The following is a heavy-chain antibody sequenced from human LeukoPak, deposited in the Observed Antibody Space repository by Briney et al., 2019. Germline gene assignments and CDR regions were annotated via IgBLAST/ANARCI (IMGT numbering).Heavy chain of an antibody. J-gene: IGHJ1*01. CDR2: ISSSGSTI. CDR1: GFTFSDYY. V-gene: IGHV3-11*04. Sequence: AGGSLRLSCAASGFTFSDYYMSWIRQAPGKGLEWVSYISSSGSTIYYADSVKGRFTISRDNAKNSLYLQMNSLRAEDTAVYYCARVATVTRVGYFQHWGQGTLVTVSS. D-gene: IGHD4-17*01. CDR3: ARVATVTRVGYFQH.